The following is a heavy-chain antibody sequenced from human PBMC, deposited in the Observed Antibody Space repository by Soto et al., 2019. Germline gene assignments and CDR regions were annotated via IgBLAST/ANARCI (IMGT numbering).Heavy chain of an antibody. J-gene: IGHJ6*02. CDR2: ISSSSSYI. Sequence: GGSLRLSCAASGFTFSSYSMNWVRQAPGKGLEWVSSISSSSSYIYYADSVKGRFTISRDNAKNSLYLQMNSLRAEDTAVYYCASEVVPAAILYQPSYGMDVWGQGTTVTVSS. D-gene: IGHD2-2*01. CDR3: ASEVVPAAILYQPSYGMDV. V-gene: IGHV3-21*01. CDR1: GFTFSSYS.